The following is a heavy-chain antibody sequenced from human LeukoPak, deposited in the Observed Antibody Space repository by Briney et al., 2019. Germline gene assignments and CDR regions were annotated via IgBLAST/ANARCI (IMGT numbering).Heavy chain of an antibody. CDR3: ARGYSSGWYFDY. CDR1: GFTFSSYS. Sequence: PGGSLRLSCAASGFTFSSYSLNWVRQAPGKGLEWVSSISSSSSYIYYADSGKGRFTISRDNAKNSLYLQMNSLRAEDTAVYYCARGYSSGWYFDYWGQRTLVTVSS. J-gene: IGHJ4*02. D-gene: IGHD6-19*01. V-gene: IGHV3-21*01. CDR2: ISSSSSYI.